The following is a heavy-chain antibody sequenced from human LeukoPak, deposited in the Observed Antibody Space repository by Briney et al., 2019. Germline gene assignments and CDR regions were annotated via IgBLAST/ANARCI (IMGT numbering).Heavy chain of an antibody. CDR1: GGSISSSSYY. J-gene: IGHJ5*02. Sequence: SETLSLTCTVSGGSISSSSYYWGWIRQPPGKGLEWIGSIYYSGSTYYNPSLKSRVTISVDTSKNQFSLKLSSVTAADTAVYYCARRSKGWLLRSGGWFDPWGQGTLVTVSS. CDR3: ARRSKGWLLRSGGWFDP. D-gene: IGHD3-22*01. CDR2: IYYSGST. V-gene: IGHV4-39*01.